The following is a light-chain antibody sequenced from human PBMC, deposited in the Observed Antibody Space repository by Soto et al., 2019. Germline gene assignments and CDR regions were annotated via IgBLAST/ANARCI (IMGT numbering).Light chain of an antibody. CDR3: QVWGSTSDHYV. J-gene: IGLJ1*01. V-gene: IGLV3-21*02. Sequence: SYELTQPPSVSVPPGQTATITCGGNNIGRKSVHWYRQKPGQAPVLVVYDDDDRPSGIPERFSGSNSGNTATLTISRVEGGDEADYYCQVWGSTSDHYVFGTGTQLTVL. CDR2: DDD. CDR1: NIGRKS.